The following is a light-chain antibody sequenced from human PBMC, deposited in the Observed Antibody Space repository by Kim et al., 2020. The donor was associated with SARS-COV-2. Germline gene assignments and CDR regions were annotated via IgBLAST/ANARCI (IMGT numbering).Light chain of an antibody. CDR3: QQYMTSPWIA. J-gene: IGKJ5*01. V-gene: IGKV3-20*01. CDR2: RSS. Sequence: DIVLTQSPGTLSLSPGDRATLSCRVSQRVNTNSLAWYRQQPGQPPRLLIYRSSTRATGIPDRFSGGGSGTDFTLTITRLDPEDSAVYFCQQYMTSPWIAFGQGTRLEIK. CDR1: QRVNTNS.